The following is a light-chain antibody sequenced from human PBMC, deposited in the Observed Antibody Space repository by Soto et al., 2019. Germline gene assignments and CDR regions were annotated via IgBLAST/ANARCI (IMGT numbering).Light chain of an antibody. J-gene: IGKJ1*01. Sequence: IQMTQSPSSLSASVGDRVTITCRASQSISSYLNWYQQKPRKAPKLLIYAASSLQSGVPSRFRGSGSGTDFTLTISSLQPEDFATYYCQQSYSTPRTFGQGTKVDIK. V-gene: IGKV1-39*01. CDR3: QQSYSTPRT. CDR1: QSISSY. CDR2: AAS.